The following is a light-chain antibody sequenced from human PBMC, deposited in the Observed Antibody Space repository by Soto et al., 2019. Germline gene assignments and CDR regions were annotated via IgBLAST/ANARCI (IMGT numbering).Light chain of an antibody. Sequence: EIVMTQSPVTLSVSPGERATLSCRASQSIGSNLAWYQQKPGQAPRNLIYGASTRATGIPARFSGSGSGTEFTLTISRLQSEDFAIYYCQQYNDWPPLTFGGGTTVEI. CDR3: QQYNDWPPLT. J-gene: IGKJ4*01. CDR2: GAS. CDR1: QSIGSN. V-gene: IGKV3-15*01.